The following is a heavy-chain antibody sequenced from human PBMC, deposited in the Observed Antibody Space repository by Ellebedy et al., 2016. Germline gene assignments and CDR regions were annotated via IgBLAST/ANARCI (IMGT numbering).Heavy chain of an antibody. CDR1: GGSISSSSYY. J-gene: IGHJ4*02. Sequence: SETLSLTXTVSGGSISSSSYYWGWIRQPPGKGLEWIGSIYYSGSTYYNPSLKSRVTISVDTSKNQFSLKLSSVTAADTAVYYCARDYRVRGVIGFHYFDYWGQGTLVTVSS. V-gene: IGHV4-39*07. CDR3: ARDYRVRGVIGFHYFDY. CDR2: IYYSGST. D-gene: IGHD3-10*01.